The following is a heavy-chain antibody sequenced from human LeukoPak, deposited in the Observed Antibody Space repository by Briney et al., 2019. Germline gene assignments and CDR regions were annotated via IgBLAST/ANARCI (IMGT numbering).Heavy chain of an antibody. V-gene: IGHV1-8*01. CDR1: GYTFTSYD. CDR2: MNPKSGNT. CDR3: ARGQLRDRQWLDTLNWFDP. D-gene: IGHD6-19*01. Sequence: WASVTVSCKASGYTFTSYDINWVRQATGQGLEWMGWMNPKSGNTGPAQKFQGRVTMTRDTAIRTAYMELSSLTSEDTAVYYCARGQLRDRQWLDTLNWFDPWGQGTLVTVSS. J-gene: IGHJ5*02.